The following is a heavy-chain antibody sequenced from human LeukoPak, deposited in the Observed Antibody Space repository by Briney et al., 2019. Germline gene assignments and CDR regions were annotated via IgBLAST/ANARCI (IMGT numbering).Heavy chain of an antibody. CDR1: RFTFSSYE. Sequence: PGGSLRLTCAAARFTFSSYEMNWVRQAPGKGLEWVSYISGSGIKHYADSVKGRFTISRDNAKNSLYLQMNSLRVEDTAVYYCARARYANAWYAFDIWGHGTMVTVSS. V-gene: IGHV3-48*03. D-gene: IGHD2-2*01. CDR3: ARARYANAWYAFDI. CDR2: ISGSGIK. J-gene: IGHJ3*02.